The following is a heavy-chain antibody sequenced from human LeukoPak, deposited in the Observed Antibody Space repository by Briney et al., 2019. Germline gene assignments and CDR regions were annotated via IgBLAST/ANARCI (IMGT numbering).Heavy chain of an antibody. CDR1: GGSISSYY. J-gene: IGHJ4*02. D-gene: IGHD3-10*01. Sequence: SETLSLTCTVSGGSISSYYWSWIRQPAGKGLEWIGRIYTSGSTNYNPSLKSRVTISVDTSKNQFSLKLSSVTAADTAVYYCARVPRITMVRGVIDYWGQGTLVTVSS. V-gene: IGHV4-4*07. CDR3: ARVPRITMVRGVIDY. CDR2: IYTSGST.